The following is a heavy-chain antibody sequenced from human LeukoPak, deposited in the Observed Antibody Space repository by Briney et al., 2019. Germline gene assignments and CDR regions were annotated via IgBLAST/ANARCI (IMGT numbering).Heavy chain of an antibody. V-gene: IGHV4-30-2*01. CDR1: GGSISSGGYS. J-gene: IGHJ4*02. D-gene: IGHD5-24*01. CDR3: AGTNVEMATINY. Sequence: SETLSLTCAVSGGSISSGGYSWSWIRQPPGKGLEWIGYIYHSGSTYYNPSLKSRVTISVDRSKNQFSLKLSSVTAADTAVYYCAGTNVEMATINYWGQGTLVXVSS. CDR2: IYHSGST.